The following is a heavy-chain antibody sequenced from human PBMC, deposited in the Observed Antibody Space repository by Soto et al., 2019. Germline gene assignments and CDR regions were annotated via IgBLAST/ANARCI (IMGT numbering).Heavy chain of an antibody. J-gene: IGHJ4*02. V-gene: IGHV3-23*01. Sequence: EVQLLESGGGLVQPGRSLRLSCAASGFTFSNYAMSWVRQAPGQGLDLVSAISGSGGTTYYADSVKGRFTISRDNATNTLLLQMNSLRAEDAAVYYCAKFFVETGSNSGWPWSFHYWGQGTLVTVSS. D-gene: IGHD6-25*01. CDR1: GFTFSNYA. CDR3: AKFFVETGSNSGWPWSFHY. CDR2: ISGSGGTT.